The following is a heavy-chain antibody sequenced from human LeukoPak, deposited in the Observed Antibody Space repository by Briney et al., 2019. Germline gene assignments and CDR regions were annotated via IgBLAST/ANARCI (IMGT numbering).Heavy chain of an antibody. CDR1: GGSIINYY. Sequence: SETLSLTCTVSGGSIINYYWSWIRQSAGTGLEWVGRIYITGSTNYNPSLQSRLSMSVDTSKHQFSLRLTSVSAADTAVYYCARLKYYDSTGYSPGYYMDVWGKGVTVTVSS. CDR3: ARLKYYDSTGYSPGYYMDV. V-gene: IGHV4-4*07. J-gene: IGHJ6*03. D-gene: IGHD3-22*01. CDR2: IYITGST.